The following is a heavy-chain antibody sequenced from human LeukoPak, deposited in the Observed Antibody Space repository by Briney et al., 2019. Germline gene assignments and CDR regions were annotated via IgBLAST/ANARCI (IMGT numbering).Heavy chain of an antibody. V-gene: IGHV3-23*01. CDR1: GFTFSSYA. D-gene: IGHD6-13*01. CDR2: ISGSGGST. Sequence: GGSLRLSCAASGFTFSSYAMSWVRQAPGKGLEWVSAISGSGGSTYYADSVKGRFTTSRDNSKNTLYLQMNSLRAEDTAVYYCAKGKPRIAASRFQYFDYWGQGTLVTVSS. CDR3: AKGKPRIAASRFQYFDY. J-gene: IGHJ4*02.